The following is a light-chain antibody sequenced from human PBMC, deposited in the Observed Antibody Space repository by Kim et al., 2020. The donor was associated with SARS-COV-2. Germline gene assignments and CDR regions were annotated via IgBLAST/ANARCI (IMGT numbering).Light chain of an antibody. CDR2: EDD. CDR3: QSYNRDNVL. J-gene: IGLJ2*01. CDR1: SGRIDDNY. Sequence: GNTVTTAYTHTSGRIDDNYLPWYQQRPGGVPTTVIYEDDQRPAGVSDRFSGSIDNASISASLTISGLRTEDEADYYCQSYNRDNVLFGGGTQLTVL. V-gene: IGLV6-57*03.